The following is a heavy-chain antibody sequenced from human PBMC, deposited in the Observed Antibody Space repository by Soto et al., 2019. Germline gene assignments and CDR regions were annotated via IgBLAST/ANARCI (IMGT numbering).Heavy chain of an antibody. J-gene: IGHJ4*02. CDR1: GFTFSNAW. Sequence: EVQLVESGGGLVKPGGSLRLSCAASGFTFSNAWMNWVRQAPGKGLEWVGRIKSKTDGGTTDYAAPVKGRFTISRDDSKNTLYLQMTSLKTEDTAVYYCTTDSVAATPGDDYWGQGTLVTVSS. V-gene: IGHV3-15*07. CDR3: TTDSVAATPGDDY. D-gene: IGHD2-15*01. CDR2: IKSKTDGGTT.